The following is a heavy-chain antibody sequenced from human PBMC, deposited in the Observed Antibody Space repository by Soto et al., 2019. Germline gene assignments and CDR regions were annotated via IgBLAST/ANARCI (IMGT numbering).Heavy chain of an antibody. Sequence: QVQLVESGGGVVQPGRSLRLSCAASGFTFSSYGMHWVRQAPGKGLEWVAVIWYDGSNKYYADSVKGRFTISRDNSKNTLYLQMNSLRAEDTAVYYCARAGYSSGWYAAPDYWGQGTLVTVSS. D-gene: IGHD6-19*01. CDR1: GFTFSSYG. J-gene: IGHJ4*02. CDR2: IWYDGSNK. V-gene: IGHV3-33*01. CDR3: ARAGYSSGWYAAPDY.